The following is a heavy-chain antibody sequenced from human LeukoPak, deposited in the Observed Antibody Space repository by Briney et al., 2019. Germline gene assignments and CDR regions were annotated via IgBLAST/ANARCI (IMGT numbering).Heavy chain of an antibody. D-gene: IGHD2-15*01. CDR2: IYYSGST. CDR1: GGSISSSY. Sequence: SETLSLTCSVSGGSISSSYWSWIRQPPGKGLEWIGYIYYSGSTNYNPSLKSRVTMAVDTSKNQFSLNLSSVTAADTAVYYCARDRTVGYCSGGSCYSDSYGVDVWGQGTTVTVSS. CDR3: ARDRTVGYCSGGSCYSDSYGVDV. J-gene: IGHJ6*02. V-gene: IGHV4-59*01.